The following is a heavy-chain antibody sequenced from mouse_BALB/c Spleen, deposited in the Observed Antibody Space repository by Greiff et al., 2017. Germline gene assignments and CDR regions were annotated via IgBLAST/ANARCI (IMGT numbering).Heavy chain of an antibody. CDR1: GYTFTDYN. D-gene: IGHD3-2*02. Sequence: VQLQQSGPELVKPGASVKISCKASGYTFTDYNMDWVKQSHGKSLEWIGDINPNNGGTIYNQKFKGKATLTVDKSSSTAYMELRSLTSEDTAVYYCARKGWGYYFDYWGQGTTLTVSS. CDR2: INPNNGGT. J-gene: IGHJ2*01. CDR3: ARKGWGYYFDY. V-gene: IGHV1-18*01.